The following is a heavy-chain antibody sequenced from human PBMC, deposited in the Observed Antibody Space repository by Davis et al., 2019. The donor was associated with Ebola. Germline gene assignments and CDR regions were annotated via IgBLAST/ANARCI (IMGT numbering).Heavy chain of an antibody. CDR1: GGSFSGYY. D-gene: IGHD3-3*01. J-gene: IGHJ4*02. V-gene: IGHV4-34*01. CDR3: ARGGAYLFWDY. Sequence: SETLSLTCAVYGGSFSGYYWSWIRQPPGKGLEWIWEINHIGRTNYNPSLKSRVTISVDTSKNQFSLKLSSVTAADTAVYYGARGGAYLFWDYWGQGTLVTVSS. CDR2: INHIGRT.